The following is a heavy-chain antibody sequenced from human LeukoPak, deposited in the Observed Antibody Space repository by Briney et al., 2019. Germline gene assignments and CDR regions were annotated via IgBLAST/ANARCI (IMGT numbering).Heavy chain of an antibody. Sequence: AETLSLTCSVSGDSISSSPECWGWIRQPPGKGLESIVCINDSGSTYYDPPRKGRVTIPVYMSKNQFSLNGTSMTAAGSAVYYCSRLFVTGVDGRGWFHSWGQGTLVTVSS. D-gene: IGHD1-14*01. CDR1: GDSISSSPEC. J-gene: IGHJ5*01. CDR3: SRLFVTGVDGRGWFHS. V-gene: IGHV4-39*01. CDR2: INDSGST.